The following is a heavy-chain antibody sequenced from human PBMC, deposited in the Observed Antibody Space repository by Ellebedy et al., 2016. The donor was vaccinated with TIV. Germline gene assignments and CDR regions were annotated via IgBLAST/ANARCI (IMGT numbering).Heavy chain of an antibody. V-gene: IGHV4-31*03. CDR2: IYYSGNT. CDR3: ARTLGAAGMDYYYALAV. D-gene: IGHD6-13*01. CDR1: GGSISSGGYY. J-gene: IGHJ6*02. Sequence: SETLSLXCTVSGGSISSGGYYWSWIRQHPGKGLEWIGNIYYSGNTFYNPSLKSRLIMSVDTSKNQFSLRLTSLTAADTAVYYCARTLGAAGMDYYYALAVWGQGTTVTVSS.